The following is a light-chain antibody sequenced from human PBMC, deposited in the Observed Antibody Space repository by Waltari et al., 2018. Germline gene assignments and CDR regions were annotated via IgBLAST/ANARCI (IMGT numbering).Light chain of an antibody. CDR3: SSYTSGTSNV. CDR2: DVT. J-gene: IGLJ6*01. CDR1: SSAVGGYNS. V-gene: IGLV2-14*03. Sequence: QSALTQPASVSGSPGQSLTISCTGTSSAVGGYNSVPWYQQHPGKAPQLMIYDVTNRPSGVSNRFSGSKSGNTASLTISRLQPDDEADYYCSSYTSGTSNVFGSGTKVTVL.